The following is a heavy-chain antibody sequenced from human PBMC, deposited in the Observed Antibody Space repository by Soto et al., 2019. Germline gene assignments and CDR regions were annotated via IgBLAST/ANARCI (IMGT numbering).Heavy chain of an antibody. CDR3: AREGGNLNWFVP. CDR1: GFTFSSYS. CDR2: ISSSSSTI. V-gene: IGHV3-48*02. J-gene: IGHJ5*02. Sequence: EVQLVESGGGLVQPGGSLRLSCAASGFTFSSYSMNWVRQAPGKGLEWVSYISSSSSTIYYADSVKGRFTISRDNAKNVWYLQMNSLRDEDTAVYYCAREGGNLNWFVPWGQGTLVTVSS. D-gene: IGHD1-26*01.